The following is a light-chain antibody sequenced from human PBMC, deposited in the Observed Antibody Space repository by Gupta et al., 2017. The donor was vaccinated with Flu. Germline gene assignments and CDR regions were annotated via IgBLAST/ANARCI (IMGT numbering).Light chain of an antibody. Sequence: SVTISCTGTSSDVGGYNYVSWYQQHPGKAPKLMIYEVTKRPSGVPDRFSGSKSGNTASLTVYGLQAEDEADYYCSSYAGSNNEVFGTGTKVTVL. CDR3: SSYAGSNNEV. CDR1: SSDVGGYNY. V-gene: IGLV2-8*01. J-gene: IGLJ1*01. CDR2: EVT.